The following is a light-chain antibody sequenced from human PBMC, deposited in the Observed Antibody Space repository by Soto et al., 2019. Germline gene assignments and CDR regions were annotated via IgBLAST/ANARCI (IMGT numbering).Light chain of an antibody. CDR1: QGISNY. V-gene: IGKV1-27*01. Sequence: DIQMTQSPSSLSASVGDRVTITCRASQGISNYLAWYQQKPGKVPKLLIYAASTLQSGVPSRCSGSGSGTDFTITISSLQPEDVATYYCQKYNSASWTFGQGTKVEIK. J-gene: IGKJ1*01. CDR2: AAS. CDR3: QKYNSASWT.